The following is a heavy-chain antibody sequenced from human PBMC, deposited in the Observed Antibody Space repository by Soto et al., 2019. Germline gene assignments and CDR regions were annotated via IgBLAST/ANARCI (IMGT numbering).Heavy chain of an antibody. V-gene: IGHV3-33*01. CDR2: IWYDGSNK. D-gene: IGHD4-4*01. J-gene: IGHJ6*02. Sequence: GGSLRLSCAASGFTFSSYGTHWVRQAPGKGLEWVAVIWYDGSNKYYADSVKGRFTISRDNSKNTLYLQMNSLRAEDTAVYYCARVPYRNYGPRYYYYGMDVWGQGTTVTVSS. CDR3: ARVPYRNYGPRYYYYGMDV. CDR1: GFTFSSYG.